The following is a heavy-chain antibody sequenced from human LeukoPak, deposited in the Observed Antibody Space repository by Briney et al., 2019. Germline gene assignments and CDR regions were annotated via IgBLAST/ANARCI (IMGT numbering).Heavy chain of an antibody. CDR2: ISGGST. V-gene: IGHV3-23*01. CDR3: AKGHSGSYYNY. D-gene: IGHD1-26*01. J-gene: IGHJ4*02. CDR1: RFNFSNYA. Sequence: PGGSLRLSCAASRFNFSNYAMSWVRQAPGKGLEWVSAISGGSTYYADSVKGRFTISRDNSKNTLYLQMNSLRAEDTAVYYCAKGHSGSYYNYWGQGTLVTVSS.